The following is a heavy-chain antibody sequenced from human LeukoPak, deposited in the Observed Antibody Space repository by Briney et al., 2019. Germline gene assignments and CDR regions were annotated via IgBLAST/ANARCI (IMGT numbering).Heavy chain of an antibody. D-gene: IGHD2/OR15-2a*01. Sequence: GGSLRLSCAASGFTFRVFSMHWVRQPPGKGLEWVSLISGYADTTHYADSVKGRFTISRDNNKNSLYLQMNGLRLDDTAFYYCAKGNNSLSYNFDYWGQGTLATVSS. CDR3: AKGNNSLSYNFDY. CDR2: ISGYADTT. CDR1: GFTFRVFS. J-gene: IGHJ4*01. V-gene: IGHV3-43*02.